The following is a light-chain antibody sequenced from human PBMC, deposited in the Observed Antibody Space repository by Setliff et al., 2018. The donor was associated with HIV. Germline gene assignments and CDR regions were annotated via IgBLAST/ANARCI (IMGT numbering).Light chain of an antibody. Sequence: QSALTQPASVSGSPGQSITISCTGTSSDVGGYNYVSWYQQHPDKAPKLLIYAVTNRPSGISNRFSGSKSGNTASPTISGLQAEDEADYHCSSYTSSSTLKIFGGGTK. CDR3: SSYTSSSTLKI. V-gene: IGLV2-14*03. CDR1: SSDVGGYNY. CDR2: AVT. J-gene: IGLJ2*01.